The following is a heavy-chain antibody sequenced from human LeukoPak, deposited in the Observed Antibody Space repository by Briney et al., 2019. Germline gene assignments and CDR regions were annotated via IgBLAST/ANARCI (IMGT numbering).Heavy chain of an antibody. CDR2: VHWNGDRI. D-gene: IGHD3-3*01. CDR1: GFTFDDYG. V-gene: IGHV3-20*04. CDR3: ARSRITIFGVITRGAFDI. J-gene: IGHJ3*02. Sequence: GGSLRLSCAASGFTFDDYGMNWVRQAPGKGLEWVSGVHWNGDRIGYADSVKGRFTISRDNAKNSLYLQMNSLRAEDTALYYCARSRITIFGVITRGAFDIWGQGTMVTVSS.